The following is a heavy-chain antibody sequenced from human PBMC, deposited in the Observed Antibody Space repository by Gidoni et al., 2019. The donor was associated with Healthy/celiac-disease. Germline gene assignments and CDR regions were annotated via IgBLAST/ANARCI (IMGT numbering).Heavy chain of an antibody. CDR1: GFTFSSYG. V-gene: IGHV3-30*18. CDR2: ISYDGSNK. CDR3: AKGRGGDYYFDY. J-gene: IGHJ4*02. D-gene: IGHD3-16*01. Sequence: QVPLVESGGGVVQPGRSLRLPCAASGFTFSSYGMHWVRQAPGKGLEWVAVISYDGSNKYYADSVKGRFTISRDNSKNTLYLQMNSLRAEDTAVYYCAKGRGGDYYFDYWGQGTLVTVSS.